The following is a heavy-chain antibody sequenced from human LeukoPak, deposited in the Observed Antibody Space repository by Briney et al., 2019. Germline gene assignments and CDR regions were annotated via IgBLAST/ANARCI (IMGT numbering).Heavy chain of an antibody. CDR2: INPNSGGT. V-gene: IGHV1-2*02. CDR1: GYTFTGYY. J-gene: IGHJ5*02. Sequence: SVKVSCKASGYTFTGYYMHWVRQAPGQGLEWMGWINPNSGGTNYAQKFQGRVTMTRDTSISTAYMELSRLRSDATAVYYCAREYYYDSSGYYRLIVNWFDPWGQGTLVTVSS. D-gene: IGHD3-22*01. CDR3: AREYYYDSSGYYRLIVNWFDP.